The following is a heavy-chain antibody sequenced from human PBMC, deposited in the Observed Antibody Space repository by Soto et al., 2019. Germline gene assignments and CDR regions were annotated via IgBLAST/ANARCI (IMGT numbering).Heavy chain of an antibody. J-gene: IGHJ4*02. CDR3: VGAPAGSFPQGLNY. V-gene: IGHV1-69*06. CDR1: GGIFSSCS. Sequence: ASVNVSFKSSGGIFSSCSMSWVRQAPGQGLEWMGGIIPIFGTSNYAQKFQGRVTITADKSTSTAYMELSSLRSEDTAVYYCVGAPAGSFPQGLNYWGQGTLVTVSS. CDR2: IIPIFGTS. D-gene: IGHD6-13*01.